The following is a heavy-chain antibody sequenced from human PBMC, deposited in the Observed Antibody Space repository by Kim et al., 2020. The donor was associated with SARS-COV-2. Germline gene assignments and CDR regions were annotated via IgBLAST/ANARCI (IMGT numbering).Heavy chain of an antibody. D-gene: IGHD3-10*01. J-gene: IGHJ5*02. Sequence: TYYADSVKGRFTISRDNSKNTLYLQMSSLRAEDTAVYYCAQSFDGGWFDPWGQGTLVTVSS. V-gene: IGHV3-64D*09. CDR2: T. CDR3: AQSFDGGWFDP.